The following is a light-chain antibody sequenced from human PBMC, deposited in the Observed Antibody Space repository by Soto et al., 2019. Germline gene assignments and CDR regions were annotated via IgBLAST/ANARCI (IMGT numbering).Light chain of an antibody. CDR3: QSLGTGIQV. V-gene: IGLV4-69*01. J-gene: IGLJ3*02. CDR2: INYDGTH. Sequence: QPVLTHSPSASASLGASVKLTCTLSSGYSTYAIAWHQQQSEKGPRFLMKINYDGTHSKGDGFFDRFSGSSSGAERHLTISSLQSEDEADYYCQSLGTGIQVFGGGTKLTVL. CDR1: SGYSTYA.